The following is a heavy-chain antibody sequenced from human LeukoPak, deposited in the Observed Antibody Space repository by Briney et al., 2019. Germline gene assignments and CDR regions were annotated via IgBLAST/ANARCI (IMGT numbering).Heavy chain of an antibody. Sequence: PGGSLRLSCGASGLTFNTYWIHWVRQAPGKGLVWVSQIKFDGSLASYADSVKGRFTISGDNTKNTLYLQMNSLGTEDTAVYYCVTGHYDSRMYFDLWGRGTLVIVSS. D-gene: IGHD3-22*01. CDR2: IKFDGSLA. CDR3: VTGHYDSRMYFDL. CDR1: GLTFNTYW. J-gene: IGHJ2*01. V-gene: IGHV3-74*01.